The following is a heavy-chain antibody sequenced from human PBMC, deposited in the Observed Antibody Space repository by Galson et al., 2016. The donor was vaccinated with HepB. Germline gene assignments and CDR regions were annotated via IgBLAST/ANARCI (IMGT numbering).Heavy chain of an antibody. CDR3: VREGQLESDGYNDAFDF. V-gene: IGHV3-9*03. D-gene: IGHD5-18*01. Sequence: SLRLSCAASGFTLDHYAMHWVRQAPGKGLEWVSGISWNSGSIGYADSVKGRFTISRDNAKNSLYLQMNSLRAGDMAAYYCVREGQLESDGYNDAFDFWGQGTMVTVSS. CDR1: GFTLDHYA. CDR2: ISWNSGSI. J-gene: IGHJ3*01.